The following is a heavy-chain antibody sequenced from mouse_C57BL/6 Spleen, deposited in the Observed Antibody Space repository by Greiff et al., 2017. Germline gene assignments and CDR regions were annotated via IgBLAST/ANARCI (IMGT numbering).Heavy chain of an antibody. D-gene: IGHD1-2*01. Sequence: VQLQQPGAELVRPGSSVKLSCKASGYTFTSYWMHWVKQRPIQGLEWIGNIDPSDSDTHYNQKFKDKATLTVDKSSSTAYMQLSSLTSEDAAVYYCARGYVGVDDWGQGTSVTVSS. J-gene: IGHJ4*01. V-gene: IGHV1-52*01. CDR1: GYTFTSYW. CDR2: IDPSDSDT. CDR3: ARGYVGVDD.